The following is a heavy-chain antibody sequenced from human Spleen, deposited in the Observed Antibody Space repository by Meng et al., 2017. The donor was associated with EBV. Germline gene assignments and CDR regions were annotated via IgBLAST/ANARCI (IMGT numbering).Heavy chain of an antibody. D-gene: IGHD5-24*01. CDR2: MNPNSSNT. CDR1: GYTFTSYD. Sequence: QRVQSGAEVKKPGASVKVSCKASGYTFTSYDINWVRQATGQGLEWMGWMNPNSSNTGYAQKFQGRVTMTRNTSISTAYMELSSLRSEDTAVYNCARGARRRDGYNIDYWGQGTLVTVSS. CDR3: ARGARRRDGYNIDY. J-gene: IGHJ4*02. V-gene: IGHV1-8*01.